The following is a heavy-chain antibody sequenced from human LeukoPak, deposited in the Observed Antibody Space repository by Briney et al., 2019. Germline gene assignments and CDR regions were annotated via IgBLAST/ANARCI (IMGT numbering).Heavy chain of an antibody. J-gene: IGHJ4*02. V-gene: IGHV6-1*01. Sequence: SQTLSLTFAISGDSVSSNSAAWNWLRQSPSRGLEWLGSTYYRSKWYNDYAVSVKSRITINPDTSKNQFSLQLNSVTPEDTAVYYCALQSSSGWPAFDYWGQGTLVTVSS. CDR3: ALQSSSGWPAFDY. D-gene: IGHD6-19*01. CDR1: GDSVSSNSAA. CDR2: TYYRSKWYN.